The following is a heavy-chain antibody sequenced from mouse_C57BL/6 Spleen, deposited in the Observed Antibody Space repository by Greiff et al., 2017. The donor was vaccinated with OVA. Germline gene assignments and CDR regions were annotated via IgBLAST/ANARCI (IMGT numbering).Heavy chain of an antibody. CDR3: TTDYYYGSSYEDYAMDY. J-gene: IGHJ4*01. CDR2: IDPEDGDT. Sequence: VQLQQSGAELVRPGASVKLSCTASGFNIKDYYMHWVKQRPEQGLEWIGRIDPEDGDTDYAPKFQGKATMTADTSSNTAYLQLSSLTSEDTAVYYCTTDYYYGSSYEDYAMDYWGQGTSVTVSS. V-gene: IGHV14-1*01. CDR1: GFNIKDYY. D-gene: IGHD1-1*01.